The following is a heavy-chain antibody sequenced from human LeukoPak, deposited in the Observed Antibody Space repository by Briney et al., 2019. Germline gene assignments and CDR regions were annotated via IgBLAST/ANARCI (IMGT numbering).Heavy chain of an antibody. J-gene: IGHJ4*02. D-gene: IGHD3-22*01. V-gene: IGHV3-23*01. CDR1: GFTFTTYD. Sequence: GGSLRLSCAASGFTFTTYDMHWVRQAPGKGLEWVSAISGSGGSTYYADSVRGRFTISRDNSKNALYLQMNSLRAEDTAVCYCAKDEGYDSQYYFDYWGQGTLVTVSS. CDR2: ISGSGGST. CDR3: AKDEGYDSQYYFDY.